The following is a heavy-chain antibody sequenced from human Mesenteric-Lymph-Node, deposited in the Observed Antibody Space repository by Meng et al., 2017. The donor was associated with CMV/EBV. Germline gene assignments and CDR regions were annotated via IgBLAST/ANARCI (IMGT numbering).Heavy chain of an antibody. V-gene: IGHV3-7*01. J-gene: IGHJ4*02. CDR1: GFTFSSYW. D-gene: IGHD3-3*01. CDR3: TTDPSYVDFWSGNIPW. CDR2: IKQGGSET. Sequence: GESLKISCAASGFTFSSYWMTWVRQAPGKGLEWVANIKQGGSETYYVDSVKGRFTISRDNAKNSLYLQMNSLRAEDTAVYYCTTDPSYVDFWSGNIPWGGQGTLVTVSS.